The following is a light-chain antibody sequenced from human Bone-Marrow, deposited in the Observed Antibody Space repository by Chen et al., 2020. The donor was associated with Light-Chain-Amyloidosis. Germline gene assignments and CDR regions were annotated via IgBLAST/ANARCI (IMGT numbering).Light chain of an antibody. CDR1: DLTTKY. V-gene: IGLV3-25*03. CDR2: RDT. Sequence: SYDLTQPPSVSVPPGLTARIPCPGDDLTTKYAYWYQQKPGQAPVLVIHRDTERPSGISERFSGSSSGTTATLTISGVQAEDEADYHCQSADSSGTYEVIFGGGTKLTVL. CDR3: QSADSSGTYEVI. J-gene: IGLJ2*01.